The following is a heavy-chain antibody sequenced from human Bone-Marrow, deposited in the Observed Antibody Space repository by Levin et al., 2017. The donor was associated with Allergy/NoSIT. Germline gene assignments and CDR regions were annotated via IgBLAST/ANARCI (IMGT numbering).Heavy chain of an antibody. CDR2: ISYDGTFQ. CDR3: AKDRYPGDSTSGMDV. CDR1: FFPLFPSF. Sequence: GESLKISFSSSFFPLFPSFLPFFLLSPFKGLEWVAVISYDGTFQNYVDSVKGRFTVSRDNSKNRVYLQVSSLRPDDTAVYYCAKDRYPGDSTSGMDVWGQGTTVTVSS. D-gene: IGHD3-10*01. J-gene: IGHJ6*02. V-gene: IGHV3-30*18.